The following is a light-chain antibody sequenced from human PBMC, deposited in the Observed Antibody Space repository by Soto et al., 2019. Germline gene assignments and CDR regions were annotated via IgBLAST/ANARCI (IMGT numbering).Light chain of an antibody. CDR1: QDISNY. Sequence: DIQMTQSPSSLSASVGDRVTITCQASQDISNYLNWYQQKPGKAPTLLIYDASNLETGVPSRFSGSGSGTDFTFTISSLQPEDIATYYCQQYDNLPLTFGGGTKV. V-gene: IGKV1-33*01. CDR2: DAS. J-gene: IGKJ4*01. CDR3: QQYDNLPLT.